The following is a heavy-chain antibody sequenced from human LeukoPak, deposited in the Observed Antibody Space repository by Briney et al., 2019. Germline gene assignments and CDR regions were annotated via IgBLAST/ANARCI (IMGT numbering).Heavy chain of an antibody. D-gene: IGHD3-22*01. Sequence: GGSLKLSCAASGFNFSGSAMHWVRQASGKGLEWVGRIRSKSNSYATAYAASVKGRFTISRDDSKNTAYLQMNSLKTEDTAAYYCTISSGYYAGYWGQGTLVTVSS. J-gene: IGHJ4*02. CDR1: GFNFSGSA. CDR2: IRSKSNSYAT. V-gene: IGHV3-73*01. CDR3: TISSGYYAGY.